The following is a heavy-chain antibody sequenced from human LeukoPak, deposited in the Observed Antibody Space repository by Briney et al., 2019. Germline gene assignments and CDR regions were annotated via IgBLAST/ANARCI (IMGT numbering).Heavy chain of an antibody. V-gene: IGHV3-23*01. Sequence: GGSLRLSCAASGFSFSNYAMSWVRHAPGKGREWVSYISGSGDNTYYADSVEGRFTIFRDNFKNTLYLQMNRLRAEDTAVYYCAKDPEDCSSTSCYPVYYYYMDVWGKGTTVTVSS. CDR3: AKDPEDCSSTSCYPVYYYYMDV. CDR2: ISGSGDNT. J-gene: IGHJ6*03. D-gene: IGHD2-2*01. CDR1: GFSFSNYA.